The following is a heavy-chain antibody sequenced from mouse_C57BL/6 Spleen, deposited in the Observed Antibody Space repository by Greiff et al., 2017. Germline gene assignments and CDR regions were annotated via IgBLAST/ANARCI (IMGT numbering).Heavy chain of an antibody. CDR2: ISSGSSTI. CDR1: GFTFSDYG. CDR3: ARRWVYAMDY. J-gene: IGHJ4*01. V-gene: IGHV5-17*01. Sequence: EVQLEESGGGLVKPGGSLKLSCAASGFTFSDYGMHWVRQDPEKGLEWVAYISSGSSTIYYADTVKGRFTISRDNAKNTLFLQMTSLRSEDTAMYYCARRWVYAMDYWGQGTSVTVSS. D-gene: IGHD4-1*01.